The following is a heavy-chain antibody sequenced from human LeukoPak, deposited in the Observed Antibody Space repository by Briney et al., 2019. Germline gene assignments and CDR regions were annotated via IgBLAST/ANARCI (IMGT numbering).Heavy chain of an antibody. D-gene: IGHD3-22*01. Sequence: GGSLRLSCAASGFTFSSYGMHWVRQAPGKGLEWVAFIRYDGSNKYYADSVKGRFTISRDNSKNTLYLQMNSQRAEDTAVYYCATEREGYYYDSSGYYIDYWGQGTLVTVSS. CDR2: IRYDGSNK. V-gene: IGHV3-30*02. CDR1: GFTFSSYG. CDR3: ATEREGYYYDSSGYYIDY. J-gene: IGHJ4*02.